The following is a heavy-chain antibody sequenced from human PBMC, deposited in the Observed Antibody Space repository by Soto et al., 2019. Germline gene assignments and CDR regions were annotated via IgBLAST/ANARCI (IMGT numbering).Heavy chain of an antibody. J-gene: IGHJ4*02. D-gene: IGHD3-10*01. CDR1: GFTFSSYG. CDR3: AKDGRVLLWFGSFDY. V-gene: IGHV3-30*18. Sequence: GGSLRLSCAASGFTFSSYGMHWVRQAPGKGLEWVAVISYDGSNKYYADSVKGRFTISRDNSKNTLYLQMNSLRAEDTAVYYCAKDGRVLLWFGSFDYWGQGTLVTVSS. CDR2: ISYDGSNK.